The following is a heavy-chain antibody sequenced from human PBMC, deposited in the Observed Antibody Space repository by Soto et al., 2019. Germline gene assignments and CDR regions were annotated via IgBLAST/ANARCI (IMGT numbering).Heavy chain of an antibody. CDR3: AYRRGGSSSGGNFDY. CDR1: GFSFSTTGAG. V-gene: IGHV2-5*01. J-gene: IGHJ4*02. CDR2: IFWNDAK. D-gene: IGHD2-15*01. Sequence: QIALKESGPTLVKPSQTLTLTCTFSGFSFSTTGAGVGWIRQPPGKALEWLALIFWNDAKRYSQSLRIRLTIIKDTSKNQVVLTMTNVDPVDTATYYCAYRRGGSSSGGNFDYWGQGTPVTVYS.